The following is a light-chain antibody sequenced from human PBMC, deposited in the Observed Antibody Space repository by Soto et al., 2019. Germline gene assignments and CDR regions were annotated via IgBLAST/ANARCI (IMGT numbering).Light chain of an antibody. V-gene: IGLV1-44*01. CDR1: NSNIGSNT. Sequence: QSVLTQPPSASGTPGQRVTISCSGSNSNIGSNTVNWFQQLPGAAPKLLIHSDNQRPSGVPDRFSGSKSGTSASLAISGLQSEDEADFYCAAWDDSLNSYVFGIGTKLTVL. J-gene: IGLJ1*01. CDR2: SDN. CDR3: AAWDDSLNSYV.